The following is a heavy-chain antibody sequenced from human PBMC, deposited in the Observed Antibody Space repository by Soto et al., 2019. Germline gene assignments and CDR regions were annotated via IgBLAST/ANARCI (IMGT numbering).Heavy chain of an antibody. J-gene: IGHJ4*02. CDR3: ARSRYFGELLHFDY. CDR1: GFTFTSYW. V-gene: IGHV3-74*01. Sequence: EVQLVQSGGGLIQPGGSLRLSCAASGFTFTSYWMHWVRQPPGKGLVWVSRVNSDGSSTTYADSVKGRFTISRDNAKNTLYLQMNSLRAEDTAVYYCARSRYFGELLHFDYWGQGSLVTVSS. D-gene: IGHD3-10*01. CDR2: VNSDGSST.